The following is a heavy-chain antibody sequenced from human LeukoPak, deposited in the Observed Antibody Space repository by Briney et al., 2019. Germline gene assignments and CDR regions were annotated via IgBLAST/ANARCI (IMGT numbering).Heavy chain of an antibody. CDR2: FDPEDGET. D-gene: IGHD3-3*01. CDR3: ATLGDDFWSGYYTLFDY. Sequence: GASVKVSCKVSGYTLTELSMHWVRQAPGKGLEWMGGFDPEDGETIYAQEFQGRVTMTEDTSTDTAYMELSSLRSEDTAVYYCATLGDDFWSGYYTLFDYWGQGTLVTVSS. V-gene: IGHV1-24*01. J-gene: IGHJ4*02. CDR1: GYTLTELS.